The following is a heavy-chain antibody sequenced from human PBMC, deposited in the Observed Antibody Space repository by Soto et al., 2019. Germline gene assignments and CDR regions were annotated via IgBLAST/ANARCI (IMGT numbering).Heavy chain of an antibody. Sequence: ASVKVSCKASGGTFSSYAISWVRQAPGQGLEWMGGIIPIFGTANYAQKFQGRVTITADKSTSTAYMELSSLRSEDTAVYYCARSGSSSWYDDYWGQGTMVTVYS. CDR1: GGTFSSYA. CDR2: IIPIFGTA. CDR3: ARSGSSSWYDDY. J-gene: IGHJ4*02. V-gene: IGHV1-69*06. D-gene: IGHD6-13*01.